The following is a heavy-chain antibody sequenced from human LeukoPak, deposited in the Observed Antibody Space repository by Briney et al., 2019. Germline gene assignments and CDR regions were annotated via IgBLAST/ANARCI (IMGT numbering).Heavy chain of an antibody. D-gene: IGHD3-3*01. CDR3: ARSMGGFGVVTPFDY. CDR2: INHSGST. Sequence: SETLSLTCAVSGGSFSGYYWSWIRQPPGKGLEWRGEINHSGSTNYNPSLKSGVTISVDTSKNQFSLKLSSVTAADTAVYYCARSMGGFGVVTPFDYWGQGTLVTVSS. J-gene: IGHJ4*02. CDR1: GGSFSGYY. V-gene: IGHV4-34*01.